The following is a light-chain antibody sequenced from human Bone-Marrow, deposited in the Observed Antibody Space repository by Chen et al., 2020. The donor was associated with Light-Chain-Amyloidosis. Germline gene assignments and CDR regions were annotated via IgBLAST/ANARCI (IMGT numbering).Light chain of an antibody. CDR2: EDD. CDR3: QSYQGSSQGV. Sequence: NFMLTQPHSVSESPGKTVIISCTRSSGSIATNYVQWYQQRPGSSPTTVIYEDDQRPSGVPDRFSCAIDRSSNSASLTSSVLTREDEADYYCQSYQGSSQGVFGGGTKLTVL. V-gene: IGLV6-57*01. CDR1: SGSIATNY. J-gene: IGLJ3*02.